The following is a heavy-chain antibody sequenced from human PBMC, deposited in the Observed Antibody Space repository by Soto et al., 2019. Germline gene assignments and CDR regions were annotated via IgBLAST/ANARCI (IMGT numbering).Heavy chain of an antibody. V-gene: IGHV3-66*04. CDR2: IYSGGST. J-gene: IGHJ6*03. CDR1: GFTVISNY. CDR3: ARHGDYYYYYMDV. Sequence: GGSLRLSCAASGFTVISNYMSWVRQAPWKGLEWVSVIYSGGSTYYADSVKGRFTISRDNSKNTLYLQMNSLRAEDTAVYYCARHGDYYYYYMDVWGKGTTVTVS. D-gene: IGHD4-17*01.